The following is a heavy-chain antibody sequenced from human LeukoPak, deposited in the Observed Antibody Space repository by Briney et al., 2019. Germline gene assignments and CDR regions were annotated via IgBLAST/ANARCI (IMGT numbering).Heavy chain of an antibody. V-gene: IGHV1-46*01. D-gene: IGHD2-8*02. CDR3: ARGGLLVVASFGYYGMDV. J-gene: IGHJ6*02. CDR1: GYTFTSYY. Sequence: GASVKVSYKASGYTFTSYYMHWVRQAPGQGLEWMGIINPSGGSTSYAQKFQGRVTMTRDTSTGTVYMELSSLRSEDTAVYYCARGGLLVVASFGYYGMDVWGQGTTVTVSS. CDR2: INPSGGST.